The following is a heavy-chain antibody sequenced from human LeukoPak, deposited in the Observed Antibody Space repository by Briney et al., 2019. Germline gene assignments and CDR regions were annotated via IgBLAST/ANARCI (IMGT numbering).Heavy chain of an antibody. V-gene: IGHV4-4*07. J-gene: IGHJ6*03. D-gene: IGHD6-19*01. Sequence: PSETLSLTCTVSGASISSYYWSWIRQPAGKGLEWIGRIYTSGSTNYNPSLKSRVTMSVDTSKNQFSLKLSSVTAADTAVYYCARDPIAVAGTGTLYYYYYMDVWGKGTTVTVSS. CDR1: GASISSYY. CDR3: ARDPIAVAGTGTLYYYYYMDV. CDR2: IYTSGST.